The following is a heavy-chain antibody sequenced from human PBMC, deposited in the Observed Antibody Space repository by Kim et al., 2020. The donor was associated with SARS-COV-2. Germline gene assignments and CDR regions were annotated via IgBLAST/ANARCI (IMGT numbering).Heavy chain of an antibody. CDR2: INHSGST. Sequence: SETLSLTCAVYGGSFSGYYWSWIRQPPGKGLEWIGEINHSGSTNYNPSLKSRVTISVDTSKNQFSLKLSSVTAADTAVYYCARPRRGGSYYYYYGMDVWG. CDR3: ARPRRGGSYYYYYGMDV. V-gene: IGHV4-34*01. J-gene: IGHJ6*01. D-gene: IGHD1-26*01. CDR1: GGSFSGYY.